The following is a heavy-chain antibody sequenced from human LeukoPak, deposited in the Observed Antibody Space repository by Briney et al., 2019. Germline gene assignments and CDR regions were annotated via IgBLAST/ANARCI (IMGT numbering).Heavy chain of an antibody. CDR3: ARLGAGPTYYDFWSGYSSFYFDY. CDR1: GGSTSSSNYY. CDR2: IHYSGNT. V-gene: IGHV4-39*01. Sequence: SETLSLTCTVSGGSTSSSNYYWGWIRQPPGKGLEWIGGIHYSGNTYYNPSLKSRVTISVDTSKNQFSLKLSSVTAADAAVYYCARLGAGPTYYDFWSGYSSFYFDYWGQGTLVTVSS. D-gene: IGHD3-3*01. J-gene: IGHJ4*02.